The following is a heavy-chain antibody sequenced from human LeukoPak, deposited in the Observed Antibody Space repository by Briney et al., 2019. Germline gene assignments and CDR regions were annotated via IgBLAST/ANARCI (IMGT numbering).Heavy chain of an antibody. D-gene: IGHD4-23*01. Sequence: SETLSLTCTVSGGSISSYYWSWIRQPPGKGLEWIGYIYYSGSTNYNPSLKSRVTISVDTSKNQFSLKLNSVTAADTAVYYCARHVLSDYGGNSAWFDPWGQGTLVTVSS. J-gene: IGHJ5*02. CDR1: GGSISSYY. CDR3: ARHVLSDYGGNSAWFDP. CDR2: IYYSGST. V-gene: IGHV4-59*08.